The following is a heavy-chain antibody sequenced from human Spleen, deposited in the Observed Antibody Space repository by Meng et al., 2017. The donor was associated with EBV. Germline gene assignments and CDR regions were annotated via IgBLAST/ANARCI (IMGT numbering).Heavy chain of an antibody. D-gene: IGHD4-17*01. CDR3: ARGSGDYLKLDCFDP. CDR2: INHSGNT. Sequence: QVALPQGGAGLLKASETLSLTCAVDGGSFSGYYWSWIRQSPGKGLQWIGEINHSGNTIYNPSLKSRVTISVDTSKLQFSLNLTSVTAADTAVYYCARGSGDYLKLDCFDPWGQGTLVTVSS. V-gene: IGHV4-34*01. CDR1: GGSFSGYY. J-gene: IGHJ5*02.